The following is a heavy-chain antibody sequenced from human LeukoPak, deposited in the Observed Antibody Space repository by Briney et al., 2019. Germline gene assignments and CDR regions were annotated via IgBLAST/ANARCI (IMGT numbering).Heavy chain of an antibody. J-gene: IGHJ4*02. V-gene: IGHV4-59*12. CDR1: GGYISSYY. CDR3: ARDGRSDYYYDSSGNFDY. D-gene: IGHD3-22*01. CDR2: MYYSGST. Sequence: SETLSLTCTVSGGYISSYYWSWIRQPPGKGLEWIGYMYYSGSTNYNPSLKSRVTISVDTSKNQFSLKLSSVTAADTAVYYCARDGRSDYYYDSSGNFDYWGQGTLVTVSS.